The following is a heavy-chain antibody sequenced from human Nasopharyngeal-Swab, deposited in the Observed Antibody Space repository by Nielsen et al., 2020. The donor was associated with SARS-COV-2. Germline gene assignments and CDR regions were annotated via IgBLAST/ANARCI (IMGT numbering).Heavy chain of an antibody. CDR2: IYYSGST. CDR1: GGSISSYY. CDR3: ARASGSSGYLIRI. Sequence: SETLFLTCTVSGGSISSYYWSWIRQPPGKGLEWIGYIYYSGSTNYNPSLKSRVTISVDTSKNQFSLKLSSVTAADMAVYYCARASGSSGYLIRIWGQGTMVTVSS. J-gene: IGHJ3*02. V-gene: IGHV4-59*01. D-gene: IGHD3-22*01.